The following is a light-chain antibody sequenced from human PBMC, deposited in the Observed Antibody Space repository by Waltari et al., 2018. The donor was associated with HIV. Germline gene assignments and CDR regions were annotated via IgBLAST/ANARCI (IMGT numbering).Light chain of an antibody. CDR2: AAS. J-gene: IGKJ4*01. CDR3: QQANSFPSFT. Sequence: DIQMTQSPFSVSPSFGDRVTITCRASHIDSWLDWYRQKPGKAPKILIYAASSLQSAVPSRFSGSGSGTNYTLTISSLQPDDFATYYCQQANSFPSFTFGGGTKVEIK. CDR1: HIDSW. V-gene: IGKV1-12*02.